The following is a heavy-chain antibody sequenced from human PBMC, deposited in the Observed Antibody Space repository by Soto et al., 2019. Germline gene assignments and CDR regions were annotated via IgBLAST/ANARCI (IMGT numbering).Heavy chain of an antibody. D-gene: IGHD2-21*01. V-gene: IGHV3-13*01. CDR1: GFTFSNYD. Sequence: GVLRLSCAASGFTFSNYDMHWVRQATGKGLEWVSTISTAGNTYSPGSVKGRFTISRENAKNSLYLQVNSLRVDDTAVYYCARGRDSGLYYFDYWGQGTLVTVSS. CDR3: ARGRDSGLYYFDY. J-gene: IGHJ4*02. CDR2: ISTAGNT.